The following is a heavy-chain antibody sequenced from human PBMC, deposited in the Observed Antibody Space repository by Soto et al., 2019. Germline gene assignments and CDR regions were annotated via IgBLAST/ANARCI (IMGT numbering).Heavy chain of an antibody. J-gene: IGHJ6*02. CDR2: IFSIDEK. CDR1: GFSLSNARMG. CDR3: ARIRDYYGMDV. V-gene: IGHV2-26*01. Sequence: QVTLKESGPVLVKPTETLTLTCTVSGFSLSNARMGVTWIRQPPGKALEWLAHIFSIDEKSYTTSLKSRLTISKDTSKSQVVLTMTNMDPVDTGTYYCARIRDYYGMDVWGQGTTVTVSS.